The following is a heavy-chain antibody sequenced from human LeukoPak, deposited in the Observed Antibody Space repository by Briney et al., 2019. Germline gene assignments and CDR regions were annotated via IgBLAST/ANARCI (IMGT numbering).Heavy chain of an antibody. Sequence: PGRSLRLSCAASGFTFNIYGIHWVRQAPGKGLEWAALMSGDGVHIYYAESVKGRFTISRDNSRNTLYLQMNSLRAEDTAVYYCAKAAVYSRSWTPFDDWGQGTLVTVSS. V-gene: IGHV3-30*18. CDR1: GFTFNIYG. J-gene: IGHJ4*02. CDR2: MSGDGVHI. CDR3: AKAAVYSRSWTPFDD. D-gene: IGHD6-13*01.